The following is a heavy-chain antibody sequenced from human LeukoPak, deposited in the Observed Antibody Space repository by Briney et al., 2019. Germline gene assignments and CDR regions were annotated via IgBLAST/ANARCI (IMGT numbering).Heavy chain of an antibody. V-gene: IGHV3-53*01. J-gene: IGHJ4*02. CDR3: AKETAYQFDY. CDR1: GGSISSSSFY. Sequence: PSETLSLTCTVSGGSISSSSFYWGWIRQPPGKGLEWVSGIYGSGTTYYADSVKGRFTISRDNSKNTVDLQMNSLRAEDTAVYYCAKETAYQFDYWGQGTLVTVSS. CDR2: IYGSGTT.